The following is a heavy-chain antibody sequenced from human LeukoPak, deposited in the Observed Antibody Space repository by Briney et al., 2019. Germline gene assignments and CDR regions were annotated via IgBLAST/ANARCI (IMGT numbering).Heavy chain of an antibody. CDR2: IYSGVST. CDR1: GFTVSSNY. J-gene: IGHJ5*02. CDR3: ARNYYDSSGFLP. Sequence: GGSLRLSCAASGFTVSSNYMSWVRQAPGKGLEWVSVIYSGVSTYYADSVKGRFTISRDNSKNTLYLQMNSLRAEDTAVYYCARNYYDSSGFLPWGQGTLVTVSS. V-gene: IGHV3-53*01. D-gene: IGHD3-22*01.